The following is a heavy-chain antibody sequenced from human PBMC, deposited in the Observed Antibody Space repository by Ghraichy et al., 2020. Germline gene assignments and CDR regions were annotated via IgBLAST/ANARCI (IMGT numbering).Heavy chain of an antibody. D-gene: IGHD2-21*02. CDR2: ISGSGGST. J-gene: IGHJ3*02. V-gene: IGHV3-23*01. Sequence: GGSLRLSCAASGFTFSSYAMSWVRQAPGKGLEWVSAISGSGGSTYYAASVKGRFTISRNNSKNTLYLQMNSLRAEDTAVYYCAKGNRIGAYCGGDCSDAFDIWGQGTMVTVSS. CDR1: GFTFSSYA. CDR3: AKGNRIGAYCGGDCSDAFDI.